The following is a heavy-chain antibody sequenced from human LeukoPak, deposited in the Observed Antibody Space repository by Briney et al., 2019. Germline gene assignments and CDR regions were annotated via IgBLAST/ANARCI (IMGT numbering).Heavy chain of an antibody. CDR3: ARVNGGTRFDP. D-gene: IGHD4-23*01. CDR2: VSGDGRTT. J-gene: IGHJ5*02. Sequence: GLXWVSRVSGDGRTTSYADSVKGRFTISRDNAKNTVYLQMNSLRVEDTAVYYCARVNGGTRFDPWGQGSLVTVSS. V-gene: IGHV3-74*01.